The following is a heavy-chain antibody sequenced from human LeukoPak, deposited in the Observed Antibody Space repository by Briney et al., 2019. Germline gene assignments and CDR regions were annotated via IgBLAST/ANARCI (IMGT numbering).Heavy chain of an antibody. CDR1: GYTFTGYY. J-gene: IGHJ6*03. CDR2: INPNSGGT. Sequence: ASVTVSCKASGYTFTGYYMHWVRQAPGQGLEWMGWINPNSGGTNYAQKFQGRVTMTRDTSISTAYMELSRLRSDDTAVYYCARGLYGDPGYYYYMDVWGKGTTVTISS. CDR3: ARGLYGDPGYYYYMDV. V-gene: IGHV1-2*02. D-gene: IGHD4-17*01.